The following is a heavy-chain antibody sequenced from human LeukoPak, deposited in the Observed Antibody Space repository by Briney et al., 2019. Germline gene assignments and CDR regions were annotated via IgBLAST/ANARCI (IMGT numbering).Heavy chain of an antibody. D-gene: IGHD6-13*01. Sequence: GASVKVSCKASGYTFTSYAMNWVRQAPGQGLEWMGWINTNTGNPTYAQGFTGRFVFSLDTSVSTAYLQISSLKAEDTAVYYCARALPRIAAAGTFWFDPWGQGTLVTVSS. J-gene: IGHJ5*02. V-gene: IGHV7-4-1*02. CDR3: ARALPRIAAAGTFWFDP. CDR1: GYTFTSYA. CDR2: INTNTGNP.